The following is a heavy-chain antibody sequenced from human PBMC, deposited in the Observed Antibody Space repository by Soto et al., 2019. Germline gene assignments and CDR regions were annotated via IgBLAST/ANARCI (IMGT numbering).Heavy chain of an antibody. Sequence: QVQLGESGGGVVQPGRSLRLSCAASGFTFSSDAMHWVRQAPCKGLEWVAIISSDGSNKYYADSVKGRFTISRDNSKNTLFLQMNGLRPEDTAVYYCARSYCVGSTCEGPYGVDVWGQGTTVTVSS. CDR1: GFTFSSDA. V-gene: IGHV3-30-3*01. D-gene: IGHD2-21*01. CDR2: ISSDGSNK. CDR3: ARSYCVGSTCEGPYGVDV. J-gene: IGHJ6*02.